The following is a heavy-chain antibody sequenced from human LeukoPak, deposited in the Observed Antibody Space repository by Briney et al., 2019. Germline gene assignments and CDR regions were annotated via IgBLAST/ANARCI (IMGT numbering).Heavy chain of an antibody. Sequence: GGSLRLSCAASGFTFDDYAMHWVRQAPGKGLERVSGISWNSNNIDYADSVKGRFTISRDNAKNSLYLQMNSLRADDTALYYCAKVAGDRNYFDYWGQGTLVTVSS. CDR1: GFTFDDYA. J-gene: IGHJ4*02. D-gene: IGHD4-17*01. CDR3: AKVAGDRNYFDY. V-gene: IGHV3-9*01. CDR2: ISWNSNNI.